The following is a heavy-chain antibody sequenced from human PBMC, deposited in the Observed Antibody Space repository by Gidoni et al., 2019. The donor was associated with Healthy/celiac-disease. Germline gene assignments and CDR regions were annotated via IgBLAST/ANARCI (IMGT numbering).Heavy chain of an antibody. CDR1: GGSISSSSYY. Sequence: QLQLQESGPGLVKPSETLSLTCTVSGGSISSSSYYWGWIRQPPGKGLEWIGSIYYSGSTYYNPSLKSRVTISVDTSKNQFSLKLSSVTAADTAVYYCARLVAAGYYYYGMDVWGQGTTVTVSS. CDR3: ARLVAAGYYYYGMDV. D-gene: IGHD6-13*01. J-gene: IGHJ6*02. V-gene: IGHV4-39*01. CDR2: IYYSGST.